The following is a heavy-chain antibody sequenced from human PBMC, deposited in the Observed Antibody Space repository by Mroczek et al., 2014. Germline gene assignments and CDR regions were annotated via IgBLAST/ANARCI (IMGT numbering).Heavy chain of an antibody. CDR3: ARVQDIVVVPAKTLWGIAARPAVGWFDP. CDR1: GYTFTSYG. Sequence: GKKPGASVKVSCKASGYTFTSYGISWVRQAPGQGLEWMGWISAYNGNTNYAQKLQGRVTMTTDTSTSTAYMELRSLRSDDTAVYYCARVQDIVVVPAKTLWGIAARPAVGWFDPWGQGTLVTVSS. J-gene: IGHJ5*02. D-gene: IGHD2-2*01. CDR2: ISAYNGNT. V-gene: IGHV1-18*01.